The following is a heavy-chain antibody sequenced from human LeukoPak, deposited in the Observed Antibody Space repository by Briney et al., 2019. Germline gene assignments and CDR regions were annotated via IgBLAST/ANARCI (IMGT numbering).Heavy chain of an antibody. V-gene: IGHV5-51*01. CDR1: GYSFTSHW. CDR3: ARRIWFGEFYYGMDV. D-gene: IGHD3-10*01. Sequence: GESLKISCKGSGYSFTSHWIGWVRQMPGKGLEWMGIICPGDSDTRYSPSFQGQVTISADKSISAAYLQWSSLKASDTAMYYCARRIWFGEFYYGMDVWGQGTTVTVSS. J-gene: IGHJ6*02. CDR2: ICPGDSDT.